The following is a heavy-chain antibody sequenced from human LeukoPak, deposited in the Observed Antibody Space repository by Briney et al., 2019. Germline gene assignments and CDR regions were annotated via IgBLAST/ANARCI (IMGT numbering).Heavy chain of an antibody. CDR1: GFTFSSFA. J-gene: IGHJ4*02. CDR2: ISGSGGST. Sequence: PGGSLRLSCAASGFTFSSFAMTWVRQDPGKGLDWVSGISGSGGSTFYADSVKGRFTISRDNSKNTLYLQMNSLRAEDTAVYYCAKGYCSNGVCYTDYWGQGTLVTVSS. CDR3: AKGYCSNGVCYTDY. D-gene: IGHD2-8*01. V-gene: IGHV3-23*01.